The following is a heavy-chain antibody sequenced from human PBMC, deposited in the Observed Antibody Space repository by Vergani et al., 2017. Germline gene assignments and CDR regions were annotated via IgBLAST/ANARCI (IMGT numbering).Heavy chain of an antibody. CDR1: GYTFTSYD. D-gene: IGHD3-3*01. V-gene: IGHV1-8*01. Sequence: QVQLVQSGAEVKKPGASVKVSCKASGYTFTSYDINWVRQATGQGLEWMGWMNPNSGNTGYAQKFQGRVTMTRNTSISTAYMELSSLRSEDTAVYYCARLGNYDFWSGYSKPTHWYFDLWGRGTLVTVSS. CDR2: MNPNSGNT. CDR3: ARLGNYDFWSGYSKPTHWYFDL. J-gene: IGHJ2*01.